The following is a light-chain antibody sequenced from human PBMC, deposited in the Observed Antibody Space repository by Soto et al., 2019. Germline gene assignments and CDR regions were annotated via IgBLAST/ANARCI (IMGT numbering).Light chain of an antibody. CDR3: QQRSDWPPT. V-gene: IGKV3-11*01. J-gene: IGKJ1*01. CDR2: DTS. CDR1: QSVSSY. Sequence: EIVLTQSPATLSLSPGERATLSCRASQSVSSYLAWFQQTPGQAPRLLIYDTSNRATGIPARFSGSGSGTDFTLTISSLEIEDFAVYYCQQRSDWPPTFGQGTKVDIK.